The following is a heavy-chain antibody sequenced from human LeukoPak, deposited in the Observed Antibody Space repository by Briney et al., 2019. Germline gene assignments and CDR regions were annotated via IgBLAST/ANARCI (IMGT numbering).Heavy chain of an antibody. Sequence: SVNLSCKASGGTFSTFAINWVRQVPGQGLEWMGRIIPILRQSNSAQKFQGTVSITADEFTNTAYMELSSLRSEDTAVCYCATGRAYADAFDICGQGTMVTVSS. V-gene: IGHV1-69*11. CDR1: GGTFSTFA. CDR2: IIPILRQS. D-gene: IGHD5-12*01. CDR3: ATGRAYADAFDI. J-gene: IGHJ3*02.